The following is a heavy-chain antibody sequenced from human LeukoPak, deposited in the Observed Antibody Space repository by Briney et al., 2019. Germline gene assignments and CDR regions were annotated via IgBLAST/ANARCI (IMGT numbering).Heavy chain of an antibody. CDR2: IHYSGST. D-gene: IGHD4-23*01. Sequence: SETLSLTCTVSGGSISSSSYYWGWVRQPPGKGLEWIGSIHYSGSTHNNSSLKSRISMSVDTSKNEFSLNLSSVTAADTGIYFCARIRGGLVDSWGQGTLATVSS. CDR3: ARIRGGLVDS. CDR1: GGSISSSSYY. V-gene: IGHV4-39*01. J-gene: IGHJ4*02.